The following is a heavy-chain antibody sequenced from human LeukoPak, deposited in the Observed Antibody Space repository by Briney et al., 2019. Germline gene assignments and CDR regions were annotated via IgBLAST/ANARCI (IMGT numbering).Heavy chain of an antibody. Sequence: ASVKVSCKASGGTFSSYAISWVRQAPGQGLEWMGGIIPIFGTANYAQKFQGRVTITADESTSTAYMELSSLRSDDTAVYYCVRDGGWNYGDHPAEYWGQGTLVTVSS. J-gene: IGHJ4*02. V-gene: IGHV1-69*13. D-gene: IGHD4-17*01. CDR3: VRDGGWNYGDHPAEY. CDR1: GGTFSSYA. CDR2: IIPIFGTA.